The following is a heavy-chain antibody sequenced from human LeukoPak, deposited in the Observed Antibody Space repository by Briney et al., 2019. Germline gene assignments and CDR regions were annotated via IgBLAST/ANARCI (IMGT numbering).Heavy chain of an antibody. CDR1: GYTFTGYY. CDR2: INPNSGGT. D-gene: IGHD3-10*01. Sequence: GASVKVSCKASGYTFTGYYMHWVRQAPGQGLEWMGWINPNSGGTNYAQKFQGRVTMTRDTSISTAYMELSGLRSDDTAVYYCARDRGITMVRGVIVYWGQGTLVTVSS. CDR3: ARDRGITMVRGVIVY. J-gene: IGHJ4*02. V-gene: IGHV1-2*02.